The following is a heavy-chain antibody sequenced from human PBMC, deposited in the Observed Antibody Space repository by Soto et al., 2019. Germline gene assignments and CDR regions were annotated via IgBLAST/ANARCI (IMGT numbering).Heavy chain of an antibody. J-gene: IGHJ6*02. CDR1: GGSISSSSYY. V-gene: IGHV4-39*01. Sequence: PSETLSLTCTVSGGSISSSSYYWGWIRQPPGKGLEWIGSIYYSGSTYYNPSLKSRATISVDTSKNQFSLKLSSVTAADTAVYYCASHQLAMDVWGQGTTVTVSS. CDR2: IYYSGST. D-gene: IGHD2-2*01. CDR3: ASHQLAMDV.